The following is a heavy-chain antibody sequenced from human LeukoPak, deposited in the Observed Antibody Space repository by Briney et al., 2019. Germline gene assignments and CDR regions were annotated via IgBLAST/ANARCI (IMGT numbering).Heavy chain of an antibody. J-gene: IGHJ4*02. CDR1: GGSISSYY. V-gene: IGHV4-59*01. CDR3: ARDGSYSSGWHTFDY. D-gene: IGHD6-19*01. CDR2: IYYSGST. Sequence: SETLSLTCTVSGGSISSYYWSWIRQPPGKGLEWIGYIYYSGSTYYNPSLKSRVTISVDTSKNQFPLKLSSVTAADTAVYYCARDGSYSSGWHTFDYWGQGTLVTVSS.